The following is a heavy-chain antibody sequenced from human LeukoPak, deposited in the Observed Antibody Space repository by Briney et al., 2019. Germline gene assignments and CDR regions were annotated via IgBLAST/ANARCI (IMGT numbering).Heavy chain of an antibody. CDR3: ARAYRAGGLWDY. CDR1: GDSVSSNSAV. Sequence: SQTLSLTCAISGDSVSSNSAVWGWIRQSPSRGLEWLGRTYYRSKRYFDYAPSVKSRISVNPDTSKNQFSLQLNSVTPEDTAVYYCARAYRAGGLWDYWGQGTLVTVSS. D-gene: IGHD3-16*01. V-gene: IGHV6-1*01. CDR2: TYYRSKRYF. J-gene: IGHJ4*02.